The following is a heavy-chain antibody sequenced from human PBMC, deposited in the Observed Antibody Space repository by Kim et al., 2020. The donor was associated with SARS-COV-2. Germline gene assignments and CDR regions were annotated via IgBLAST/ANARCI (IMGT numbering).Heavy chain of an antibody. J-gene: IGHJ4*02. V-gene: IGHV1-69*01. D-gene: IGHD3-22*01. CDR3: ARAQSAYYYDSSGYSY. Sequence: KFQGRVTITADESTSTAYMELSSLRSEDTAVYYCARAQSAYYYDSSGYSYWGQGTLVTVSS.